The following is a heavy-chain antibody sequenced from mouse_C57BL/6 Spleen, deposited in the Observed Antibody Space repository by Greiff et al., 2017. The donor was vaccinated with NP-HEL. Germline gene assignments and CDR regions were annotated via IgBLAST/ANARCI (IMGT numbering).Heavy chain of an antibody. J-gene: IGHJ4*01. D-gene: IGHD1-1*01. CDR2: IDPEDGDT. V-gene: IGHV14-1*01. Sequence: VHVKQSGAELVRPGASVKLSCTASGFNIKDYYMHWVKQRPEQGLEWIGRIDPEDGDTEYAPKFQGKATMTADTSSNTAYLQLSSLTSEDTAVYYCTTSYYGSSYYYAMDYWGQGTSVTVSS. CDR3: TTSYYGSSYYYAMDY. CDR1: GFNIKDYY.